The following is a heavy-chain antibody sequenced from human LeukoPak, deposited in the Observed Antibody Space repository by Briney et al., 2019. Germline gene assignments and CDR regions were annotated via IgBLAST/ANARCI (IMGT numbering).Heavy chain of an antibody. J-gene: IGHJ4*02. CDR2: ISGCGGST. CDR1: GFTFSNYA. V-gene: IGHV3-23*01. D-gene: IGHD2-2*02. Sequence: PGGSLRLSCAASGFTFSNYAMSWVRQAPGKGLEWVSTISGCGGSTYYADSVKGRFTISRDNSKNTLYLQMNSLRAEDTAVHYCAKDAERSYCSSTSCYRGADYWGQGTLVTVSS. CDR3: AKDAERSYCSSTSCYRGADY.